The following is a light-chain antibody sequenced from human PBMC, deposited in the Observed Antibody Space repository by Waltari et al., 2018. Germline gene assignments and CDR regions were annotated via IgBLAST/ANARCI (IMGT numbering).Light chain of an antibody. CDR1: QSVLYSSNNRNY. J-gene: IGKJ1*01. CDR3: QQYYTPWG. CDR2: WAS. V-gene: IGKV4-1*01. Sequence: DIVISQSPDSLAVSLDGRDPINCKASQSVLYSSNNRNYVAWYQQKPRQPPKLLIYWASTRESGVPDRFSGSGSGTDFTLTISSLQAEDVAVYYCQQYYTPWGFGQGTKVEIK.